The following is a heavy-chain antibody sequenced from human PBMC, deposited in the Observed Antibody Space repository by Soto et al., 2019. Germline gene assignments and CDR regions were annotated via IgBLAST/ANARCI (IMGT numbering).Heavy chain of an antibody. Sequence: GGSLRLSCAASGFTFTRYSMNWVRQAPGKGFEWVSSISSTTSYIYYADSMKGRFTVSRDNAKNSVYLEMNSLSAEDTAVYYCARESEDLTSNFDYWGQGTLVTVSS. CDR1: GFTFTRYS. J-gene: IGHJ4*02. V-gene: IGHV3-21*01. CDR2: ISSTTSYI. CDR3: ARESEDLTSNFDY.